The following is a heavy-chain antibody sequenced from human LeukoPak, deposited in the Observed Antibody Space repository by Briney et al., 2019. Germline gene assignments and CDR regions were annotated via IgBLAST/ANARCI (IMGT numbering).Heavy chain of an antibody. CDR1: GGTFSSYA. J-gene: IGHJ4*02. CDR3: ATSTYYYDSSGYYYFDY. Sequence: ASVKVSCKASGGTFSSYAISWVRQAPGQGLEWMGGIIPIFGTANYAQKFQGRVTITADESTSTAYMELSSLRYEDTAVYYCATSTYYYDSSGYYYFDYGGQGTLVTVSS. V-gene: IGHV1-69*13. D-gene: IGHD3-22*01. CDR2: IIPIFGTA.